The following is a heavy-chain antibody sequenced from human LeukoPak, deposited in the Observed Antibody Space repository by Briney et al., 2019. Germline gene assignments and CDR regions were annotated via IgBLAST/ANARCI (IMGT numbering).Heavy chain of an antibody. D-gene: IGHD1-26*01. J-gene: IGHJ4*02. Sequence: GGSLRLSCAASGFTFSSYGMHWVRQAPGKGQEWVAVISYDGSNKYYADSVKGRFTISRDNSKNTLYLQMNSLRAEDTAVYYCAKADSGTYYGLGDYFDYWGQGTLVTVSS. CDR3: AKADSGTYYGLGDYFDY. CDR1: GFTFSSYG. CDR2: ISYDGSNK. V-gene: IGHV3-30*18.